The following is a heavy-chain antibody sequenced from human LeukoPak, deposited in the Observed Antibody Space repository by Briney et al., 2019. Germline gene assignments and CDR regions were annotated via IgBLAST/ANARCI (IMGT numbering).Heavy chain of an antibody. CDR1: GFIFSTYA. J-gene: IGHJ4*02. V-gene: IGHV3-23*01. Sequence: GGSLRLSCAGSGFIFSTYAMTWVRQAPGKGLEWVSGISGSGDTTYYADSVKGRFTISRDNSKNTLYLQMNSLRAEDTAVYYCVRDPSGSGFAFDSWGQGALVTVSS. CDR2: ISGSGDTT. D-gene: IGHD1-1*01. CDR3: VRDPSGSGFAFDS.